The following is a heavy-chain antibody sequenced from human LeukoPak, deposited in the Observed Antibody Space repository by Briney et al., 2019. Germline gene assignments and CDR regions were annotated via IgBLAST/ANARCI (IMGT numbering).Heavy chain of an antibody. V-gene: IGHV3-11*01. J-gene: IGHJ4*02. CDR3: ARDYRDGYSCRFDY. CDR2: ISFSGDTI. Sequence: GGSLRLSCAASGFTFSDYYMSWIRQAPGKGLEWVSYISFSGDTIYYADSVKGRFTISRDNAKNSLYLQMNSLRAEDTAVYYCARDYRDGYSCRFDYWGQGTLVTVSS. CDR1: GFTFSDYY. D-gene: IGHD5-24*01.